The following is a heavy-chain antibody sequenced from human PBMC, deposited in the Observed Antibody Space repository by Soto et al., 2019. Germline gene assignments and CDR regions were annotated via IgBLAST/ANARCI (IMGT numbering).Heavy chain of an antibody. CDR2: IYYSGST. CDR3: ATCTINDWFDP. J-gene: IGHJ5*02. D-gene: IGHD3-9*01. CDR1: GGSISSFY. V-gene: IGHV4-59*06. Sequence: PSETRSLTCTVSGGSISSFYWSWIRQHPGKGLEWIGYIYYSGSTYYNPSLKSRVIISIDTSKIQFSLKLSSVTAADTAVYYCATCTINDWFDPWGQGTLVIVSS.